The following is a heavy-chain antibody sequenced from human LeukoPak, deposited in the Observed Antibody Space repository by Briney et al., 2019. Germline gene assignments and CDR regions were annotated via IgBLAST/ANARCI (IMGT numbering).Heavy chain of an antibody. J-gene: IGHJ4*02. CDR2: IYSGGST. D-gene: IGHD3-22*01. V-gene: IGHV3-66*01. Sequence: GGSLRLSCAASGFTFDDYGMSWVRQAPGKGLEWVSVIYSGGSTYYADSVKGRFTISRDNSKNTLYLQMNSLRAEGTAVYYCARGTSWSSGYYYDYWGQGTLVTVSS. CDR1: GFTFDDYG. CDR3: ARGTSWSSGYYYDY.